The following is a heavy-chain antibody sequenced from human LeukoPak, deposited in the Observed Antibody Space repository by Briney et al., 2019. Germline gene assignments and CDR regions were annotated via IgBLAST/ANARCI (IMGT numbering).Heavy chain of an antibody. CDR2: INHSGST. J-gene: IGHJ4*02. CDR1: GESFSNYF. CDR3: ASRTTSMIFDY. Sequence: SETLSLTCAVSGESFSNYFWSWIRQPPGKGLDWIGEINHSGSTNYNPSLKSRVTVSVDTAKNQLSLKLSSVTAADTAVYYCASRTTSMIFDYWGQGTLVTVSS. D-gene: IGHD3/OR15-3a*01. V-gene: IGHV4-34*01.